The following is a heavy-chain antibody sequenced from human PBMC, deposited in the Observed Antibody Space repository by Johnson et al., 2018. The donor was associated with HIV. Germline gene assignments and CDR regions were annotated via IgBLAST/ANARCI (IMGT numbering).Heavy chain of an antibody. Sequence: QVQLVESGGGVVQPGRSLRLSCAASGFTFSSYGMHWVRQAPGKGLEWVAVIWYDGSNKFSADSVKGRFTLSRDNSKNTLYLQMDSLRPEDTAVYYCAREIQYFTAFDIWGQGTMVTVSS. CDR2: IWYDGSNK. J-gene: IGHJ3*02. V-gene: IGHV3-33*01. CDR1: GFTFSSYG. CDR3: AREIQYFTAFDI. D-gene: IGHD3-9*01.